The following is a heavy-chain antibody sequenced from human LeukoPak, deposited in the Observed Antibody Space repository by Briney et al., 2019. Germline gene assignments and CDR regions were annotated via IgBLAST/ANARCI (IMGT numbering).Heavy chain of an antibody. CDR2: IYPGDSDT. CDR3: ARWLGYCSSTSCYQPFDY. J-gene: IGHJ4*02. CDR1: GYTFTNYW. Sequence: HGESLKISCKGSGYTFTNYWIGWVRQMPGKGLEWMGIIYPGDSDTRYSPSFQGQVTISADKSISTAYLQWSSLKASDTAMYYCARWLGYCSSTSCYQPFDYWGQGTLVTVSS. D-gene: IGHD2-2*01. V-gene: IGHV5-51*01.